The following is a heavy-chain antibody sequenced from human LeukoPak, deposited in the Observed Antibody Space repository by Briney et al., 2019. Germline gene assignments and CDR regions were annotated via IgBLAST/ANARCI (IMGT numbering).Heavy chain of an antibody. D-gene: IGHD3-10*01. V-gene: IGHV3-53*01. CDR3: ARVGGYMVRGVIL. CDR1: GFTVSSNY. Sequence: PGGSLRLSCAASGFTVSSNYMSWVRQAPGKGLEWASVIYSGGSTYYADSVKGRFTISRDNSKNTLYLQMNSLRAEDTAVYYCARVGGYMVRGVILWGQGTLVTVSS. J-gene: IGHJ4*02. CDR2: IYSGGST.